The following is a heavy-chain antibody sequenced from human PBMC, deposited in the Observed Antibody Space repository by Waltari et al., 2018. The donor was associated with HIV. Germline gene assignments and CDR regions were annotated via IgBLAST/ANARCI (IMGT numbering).Heavy chain of an antibody. V-gene: IGHV4-59*03. Sequence: QVHLQGSGPGLAKPSETLSLPCTGPGDFISVWHWSWIRQSPGRGLEFIGYFHYSGSTNYNPSLKSRVAISADTSKKQCSLKVNSVTAADTAIYYCAATSWGGAVVFENWGQGIPVSVSS. J-gene: IGHJ4*01. CDR2: FHYSGST. D-gene: IGHD2-2*01. CDR1: GDFISVWH. CDR3: AATSWGGAVVFEN.